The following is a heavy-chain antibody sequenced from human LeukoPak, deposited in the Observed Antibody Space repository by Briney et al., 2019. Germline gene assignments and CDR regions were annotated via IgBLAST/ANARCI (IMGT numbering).Heavy chain of an antibody. V-gene: IGHV4-59*08. CDR1: GGSISNYY. D-gene: IGHD3-10*01. CDR3: ARRMVRGVFADWFDP. CDR2: ISNSGST. J-gene: IGHJ5*02. Sequence: SETLSLTCTVSGGSISNYYWSWIRQPPGKELEWIGHISNSGSTNYNHSLKTRVTMSLDTSKNQFSLKLYSVTGADAAVYYCARRMVRGVFADWFDPWGQGTLVTVSS.